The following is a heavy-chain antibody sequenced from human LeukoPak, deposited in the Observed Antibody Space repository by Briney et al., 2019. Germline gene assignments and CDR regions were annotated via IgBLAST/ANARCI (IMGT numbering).Heavy chain of an antibody. J-gene: IGHJ4*02. D-gene: IGHD3-3*01. V-gene: IGHV3-11*04. CDR1: GFTFSDYY. Sequence: GGSLRLSCAASGFTFSDYYMSWIRQAPGKGLEWVSYISSSGSTIYYADSVKGRFTISRDNAKNSLYLQMNSLRDEDTAVYYCARPQAFGVVTDYWGQGTLVTVSS. CDR3: ARPQAFGVVTDY. CDR2: ISSSGSTI.